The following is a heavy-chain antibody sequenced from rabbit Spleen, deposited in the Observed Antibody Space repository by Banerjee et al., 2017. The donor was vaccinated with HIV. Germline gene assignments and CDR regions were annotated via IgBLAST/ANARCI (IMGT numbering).Heavy chain of an antibody. D-gene: IGHD6-1*01. CDR3: VREAGYGGYGDANL. Sequence: QEQLEESGGDLVKPEGSLTLTCTASGFSFSSSYWICWVRQAPGKGLEWIGDIYPVFGITNYANWVKGRFTISSDNAQNTVDLQMNSLTPADTATYFCVREAGYGGYGDANLWGPGTLVTVS. CDR1: GFSFSSSYW. J-gene: IGHJ4*01. CDR2: IYPVFGIT. V-gene: IGHV1S45*01.